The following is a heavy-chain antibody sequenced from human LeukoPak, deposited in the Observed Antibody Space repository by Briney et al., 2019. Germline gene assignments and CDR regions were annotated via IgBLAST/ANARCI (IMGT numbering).Heavy chain of an antibody. J-gene: IGHJ4*02. CDR2: ISAYNGAT. CDR3: AKTSEIQLWPSYVDY. V-gene: IGHV1-18*01. Sequence: ASVKVSCKASGYTLTSYGFSWVRQAPAQGLEWMGWISAYNGATNYAQKVQGRVTMTTDTSTSTAYLELRSLRSDDTAVYYCAKTSEIQLWPSYVDYWGQGTLVTVSS. CDR1: GYTLTSYG. D-gene: IGHD5-18*01.